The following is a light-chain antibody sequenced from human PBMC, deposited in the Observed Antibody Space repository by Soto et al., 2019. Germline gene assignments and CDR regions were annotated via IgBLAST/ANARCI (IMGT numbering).Light chain of an antibody. J-gene: IGLJ3*02. CDR2: EVI. CDR1: SSDIGGYNY. CDR3: CSYTSSDTHLV. Sequence: QSALTQPASVSGSPGQSITISCTGSSSDIGGYNYVSWYQQHPGKAPKLMIYEVINRPSGVSSRFSGSKSGNTASLTISGLQAEDEADYYCCSYTSSDTHLVFGGETKLTVL. V-gene: IGLV2-14*01.